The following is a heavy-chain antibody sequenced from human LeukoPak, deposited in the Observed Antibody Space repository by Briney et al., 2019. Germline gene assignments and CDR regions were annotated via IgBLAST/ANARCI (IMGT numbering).Heavy chain of an antibody. CDR1: GFTFSSYE. J-gene: IGHJ4*02. V-gene: IGHV3-48*03. CDR3: ARLGSMVRSSGSSGYCDY. Sequence: GGSLRLSCAASGFTFSSYEMNWVRQAPGKGLEWVSYISSSGSTIYYADSVKGRFTISRDNAKNSLYLQMNSLRAEDTDVYYCARLGSMVRSSGSSGYCDYWGQGTLVNVSS. CDR2: ISSSGSTI. D-gene: IGHD3-10*01.